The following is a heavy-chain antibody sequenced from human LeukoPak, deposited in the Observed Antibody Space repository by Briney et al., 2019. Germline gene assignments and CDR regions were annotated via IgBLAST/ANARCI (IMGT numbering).Heavy chain of an antibody. CDR1: GFTLSTYS. Sequence: GGSLRPSCAASGFTLSTYSMNWVRQAPGKGLEWVSYISDSSRKIYYADSVKGRFTISRDNAKNSLYLQMNSLRAEDTAVYYCARGPYGDYIDAFDYWGQGTLVTVSS. J-gene: IGHJ4*02. V-gene: IGHV3-48*01. CDR3: ARGPYGDYIDAFDY. D-gene: IGHD4-17*01. CDR2: ISDSSRKI.